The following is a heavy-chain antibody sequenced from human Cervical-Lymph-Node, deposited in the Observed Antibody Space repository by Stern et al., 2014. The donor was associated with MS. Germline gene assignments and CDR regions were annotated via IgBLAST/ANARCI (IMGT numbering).Heavy chain of an antibody. V-gene: IGHV2-5*01. D-gene: IGHD3-3*01. J-gene: IGHJ3*02. Sequence: QVTLKESGPTLVKPRQTLTLTCTLSGLSLRASGVGVGWIRQPPGMAPEWLALIYWNDVKRYSSSLKSRLTITKDTSKNQVVLTMTNMDPVDTATYFCVKGTGSRDFWSAAISRGTNFDIWGQGTMVTVSS. CDR3: VKGTGSRDFWSAAISRGTNFDI. CDR2: IYWNDVK. CDR1: GLSLRASGVG.